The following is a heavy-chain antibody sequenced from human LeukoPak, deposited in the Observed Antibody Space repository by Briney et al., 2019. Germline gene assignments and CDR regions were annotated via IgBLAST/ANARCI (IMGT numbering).Heavy chain of an antibody. CDR1: GFTFSSYA. J-gene: IGHJ4*02. Sequence: GGSLRLSCAASGFTFSSYAMNWVCQAPGKGLEWVSAISGSGGSTYYADSVKGRFTISRDNSKNTLYLQMNSLRAEDTAVYYCARLPRLAAVYYFDYWGQGTLVTVSS. D-gene: IGHD6-25*01. CDR2: ISGSGGST. V-gene: IGHV3-23*01. CDR3: ARLPRLAAVYYFDY.